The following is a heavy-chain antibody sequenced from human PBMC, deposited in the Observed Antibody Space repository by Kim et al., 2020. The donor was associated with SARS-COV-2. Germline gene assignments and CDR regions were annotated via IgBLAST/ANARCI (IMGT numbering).Heavy chain of an antibody. V-gene: IGHV3-64*01. Sequence: GGSLRLSCAASGFTFSSYAMHWVRQAPGKGLEYVSAISSNGGSTYYANSVKGRFTISRDNSKNTLYLQMGSLRAEDMAVYYCAREQDYYDSSGWERYYY. CDR2: ISSNGGST. CDR1: GFTFSSYA. J-gene: IGHJ6*01. D-gene: IGHD3-22*01. CDR3: AREQDYYDSSGWERYYY.